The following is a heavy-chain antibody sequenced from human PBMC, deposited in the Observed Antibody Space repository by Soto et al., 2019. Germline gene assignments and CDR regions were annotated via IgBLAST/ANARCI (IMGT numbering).Heavy chain of an antibody. V-gene: IGHV4-31*02. CDR1: AGGSISSGDSY. J-gene: IGHJ4*02. CDR2: IYYGST. D-gene: IGHD6-13*01. Sequence: QVQLQESGPGLVKPSQTLSLTWTVSAGGSISSGDSYWSWIRQHPGKGLEYIGHIYYGSTYYNPSLKSRVSISVDTSKNQFSLNLNSVTAADTAVYYCARGVGRSWYFSYFDYWGQGTLVSVSS. CDR3: ARGVGRSWYFSYFDY.